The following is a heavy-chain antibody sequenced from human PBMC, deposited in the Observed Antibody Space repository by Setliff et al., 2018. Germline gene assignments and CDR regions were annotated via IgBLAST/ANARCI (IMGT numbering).Heavy chain of an antibody. J-gene: IGHJ4*02. V-gene: IGHV3-21*04. CDR1: GFTFSGYS. CDR2: ISRSSTYI. Sequence: GGSLRLSCEASGFTFSGYSMNWVRQAPGKGLEWVSSISRSSTYIYYADSMKGRFTISRDNAKNSLYLQLNSLRAEDTAVYYCARATPHGYCSGGSCNPHFDYWGQGTLVTVSS. CDR3: ARATPHGYCSGGSCNPHFDY. D-gene: IGHD2-15*01.